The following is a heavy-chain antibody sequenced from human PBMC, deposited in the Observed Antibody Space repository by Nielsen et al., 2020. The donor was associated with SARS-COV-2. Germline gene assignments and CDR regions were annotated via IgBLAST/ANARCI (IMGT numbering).Heavy chain of an antibody. CDR2: TNTDGSST. J-gene: IGHJ5*02. CDR3: ARPEGPYKYFDP. CDR1: GFTFSSYW. D-gene: IGHD5-24*01. V-gene: IGHV3-74*01. Sequence: GGSLRLSCAASGFTFSSYWMYWVRQAPGKGLVWVSRTNTDGSSTNYADSVKGRFTISRDNAKNTLYLQMNSLRAEDTAVYYCARPEGPYKYFDPWGQGTLVTVSS.